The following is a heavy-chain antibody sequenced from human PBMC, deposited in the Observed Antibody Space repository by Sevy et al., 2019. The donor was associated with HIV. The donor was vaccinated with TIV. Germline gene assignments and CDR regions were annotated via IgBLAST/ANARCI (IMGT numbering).Heavy chain of an antibody. CDR2: ISHDGRNNK. Sequence: GGSLRFSCAASGFTFSEYGMHWVRQAPGKGLEWVAVISHDGRNNKYNADSVKGRFTISRDNSKNTLYLQMNSLRAEDTAIYYCARDRGEILSSAFNYWGQGTLVTVSS. CDR3: ARDRGEILSSAFNY. J-gene: IGHJ4*02. CDR1: GFTFSEYG. D-gene: IGHD3-10*01. V-gene: IGHV3-30*04.